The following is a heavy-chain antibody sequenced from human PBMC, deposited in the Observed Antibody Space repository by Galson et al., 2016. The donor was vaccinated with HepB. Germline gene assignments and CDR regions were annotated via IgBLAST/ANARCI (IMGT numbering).Heavy chain of an antibody. V-gene: IGHV4-39*02. CDR1: GGSISNTFYY. CDR2: VYSTGDS. D-gene: IGHD5/OR15-5a*01. Sequence: SETLSLTCTVSGGSISNTFYYWGWIRRPPGKGLEWIASVYSTGDSYYNPSLSSRVTISVDTTINQFSLKVTSVTASDTAVYYCAADYTGVYEKGHLDYYYGLDVWGPGTSVTVSS. J-gene: IGHJ6*02. CDR3: AADYTGVYEKGHLDYYYGLDV.